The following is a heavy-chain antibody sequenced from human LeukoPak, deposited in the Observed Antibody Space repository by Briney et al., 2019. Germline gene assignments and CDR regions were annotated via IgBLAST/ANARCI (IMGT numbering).Heavy chain of an antibody. D-gene: IGHD6-19*01. Sequence: GRSLRLSCVASGFTFDDYAMHWVRQAPGKGLECVSGISWNSGRIGYADSVKGRFTISRDNAKNSLYLQMNSLRAEDMALYYCAKDMCSSGCNFDYWGQGTLVTVSS. CDR1: GFTFDDYA. V-gene: IGHV3-9*03. CDR3: AKDMCSSGCNFDY. CDR2: ISWNSGRI. J-gene: IGHJ4*02.